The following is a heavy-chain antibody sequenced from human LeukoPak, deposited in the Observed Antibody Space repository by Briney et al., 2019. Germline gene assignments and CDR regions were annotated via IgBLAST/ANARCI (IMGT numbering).Heavy chain of an antibody. D-gene: IGHD3-10*01. V-gene: IGHV1-69*05. CDR3: ARLYGSGSYLDWYFDL. J-gene: IGHJ2*01. Sequence: SVKVSCKASGGTLSSYAINWVGQAPGQGVEGMGGVIPIFGTANYAQKFQGRVTITTDESTSTAYMELSSLRSEDTAVYYCARLYGSGSYLDWYFDLWGRGTLVTVSS. CDR2: VIPIFGTA. CDR1: GGTLSSYA.